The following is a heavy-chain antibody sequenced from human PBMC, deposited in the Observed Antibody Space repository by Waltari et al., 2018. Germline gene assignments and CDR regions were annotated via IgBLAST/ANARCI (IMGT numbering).Heavy chain of an antibody. CDR1: GYTFTGYY. Sequence: QVQLVQSGAEVKKPGASVKVSCKASGYTFTGYYMHWVRQAPGQGLEWMGWINPNSGGTNYAQKFKGRVTMTRETSISTAYMELSRLRSDDTAVYYCARGYCSSTSCYYMDVWGKGTTVTVSS. V-gene: IGHV1-2*02. D-gene: IGHD2-2*01. J-gene: IGHJ6*03. CDR2: INPNSGGT. CDR3: ARGYCSSTSCYYMDV.